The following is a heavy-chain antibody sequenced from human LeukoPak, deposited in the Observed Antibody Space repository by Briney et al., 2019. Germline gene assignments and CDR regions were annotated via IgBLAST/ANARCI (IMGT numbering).Heavy chain of an antibody. CDR1: GGSISSGDYY. D-gene: IGHD1-26*01. J-gene: IGHJ3*02. CDR2: IYYSGST. Sequence: SQTLSLTCTVSGGSISSGDYYWSWIRQPPGKGLEWIGYIYYSGSTYYNPSLKSRVTISVDTSKNQFSLMLSSVTAADTAVYYCASMRGSYLGAFDIWGQGTMVTVSS. CDR3: ASMRGSYLGAFDI. V-gene: IGHV4-30-4*08.